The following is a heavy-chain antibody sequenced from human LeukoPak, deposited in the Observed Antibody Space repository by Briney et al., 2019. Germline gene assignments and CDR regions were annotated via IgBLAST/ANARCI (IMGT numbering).Heavy chain of an antibody. V-gene: IGHV4-38-2*02. Sequence: PSETLSLTCTVSGYSISSGYYWGWIRQPPGKGLEWIGSIYHSGSTYYNPSLKSRVTISVDTPKNQFSLKLSSVTAADTAVYYCARASLHCSSTSCYILYSSGFDYWGQGTLVTVSS. CDR2: IYHSGST. CDR3: ARASLHCSSTSCYILYSSGFDY. D-gene: IGHD2-2*01. J-gene: IGHJ4*02. CDR1: GYSISSGYY.